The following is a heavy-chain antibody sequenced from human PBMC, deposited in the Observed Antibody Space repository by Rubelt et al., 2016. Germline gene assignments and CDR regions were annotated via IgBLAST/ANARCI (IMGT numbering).Heavy chain of an antibody. CDR2: IYYSGST. CDR1: GGSISSSSYY. D-gene: IGHD3-10*01. V-gene: IGHV4-39*07. CDR3: ARDLFLWFGELWGGFDP. J-gene: IGHJ5*02. Sequence: QLQLQESGPGLVKPSETLSLTCTVSGGSISSSSYYWGWIRQPPGKGLEWIGSIYYSGSTYYNPSLKSRVTISVDTSKNQFSLKLSSVTAADTAVYYCARDLFLWFGELWGGFDPWGQGTLVTVSS.